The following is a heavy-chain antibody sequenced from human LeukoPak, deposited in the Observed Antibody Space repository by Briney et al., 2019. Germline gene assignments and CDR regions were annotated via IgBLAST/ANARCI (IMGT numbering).Heavy chain of an antibody. CDR1: GYTLTELS. Sequence: ASVKVSCKVSGYTLTELSMHWVRQAPGKGLEWMGGFDPEDGETIYAQKFQGRVTMTEDTSTDTAYMELSSLRSEDTAVYYCARDRPTMVRGVIMKITRYGMDVWGKGTTVTVSS. D-gene: IGHD3-10*01. CDR2: FDPEDGET. CDR3: ARDRPTMVRGVIMKITRYGMDV. V-gene: IGHV1-24*01. J-gene: IGHJ6*04.